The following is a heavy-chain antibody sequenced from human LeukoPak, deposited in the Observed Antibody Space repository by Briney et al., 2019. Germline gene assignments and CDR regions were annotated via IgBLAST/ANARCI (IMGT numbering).Heavy chain of an antibody. Sequence: GGSLRLSCAASGFNLRSYGMSWVRQAPGKGLEWDSTISGSGDSTYHADSVKGRFTISRDNSKNTLSLQMNSLRAEDTAVHFCARDYFGSGTYYPYQYYGMDVWGQGTTVTVSS. CDR2: ISGSGDST. J-gene: IGHJ6*02. CDR3: ARDYFGSGTYYPYQYYGMDV. V-gene: IGHV3-23*01. D-gene: IGHD3-10*01. CDR1: GFNLRSYG.